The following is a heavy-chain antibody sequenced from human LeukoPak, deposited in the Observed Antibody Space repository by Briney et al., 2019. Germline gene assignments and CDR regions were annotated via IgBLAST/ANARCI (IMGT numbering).Heavy chain of an antibody. D-gene: IGHD3-10*01. J-gene: IGHJ6*04. CDR3: ARVMVREVITPYSDYYYGMDV. CDR1: GYTFTGYY. CDR2: INPNSGGT. V-gene: IGHV1-2*04. Sequence: GASVKVSCKASGYTFTGYYMHWVRQAPGQGLEWMGWINPNSGGTNYAQKFQGWVTMTRATSISTAYMELSRLRSDEPAVNSCARVMVREVITPYSDYYYGMDVWGKGTTVTVSS.